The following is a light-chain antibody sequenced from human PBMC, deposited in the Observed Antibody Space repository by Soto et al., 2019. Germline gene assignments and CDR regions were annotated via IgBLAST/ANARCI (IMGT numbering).Light chain of an antibody. V-gene: IGLV1-47*01. CDR3: AAWDDSLSGFV. Sequence: QAVVTQPPSASGTPGQRVTISCSGSSSNIGSNYVYWYQQLPGTAPKLLIYRNNQRPSGVPDRFSGSKSGTSASLAISGLRSEDEADYYCAAWDDSLSGFVFGGGTKVTVL. J-gene: IGLJ2*01. CDR1: SSNIGSNY. CDR2: RNN.